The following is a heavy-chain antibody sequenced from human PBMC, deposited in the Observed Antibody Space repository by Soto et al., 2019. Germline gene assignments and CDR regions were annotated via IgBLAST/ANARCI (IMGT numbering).Heavy chain of an antibody. CDR1: GFTFSSYS. D-gene: IGHD5-12*01. CDR2: ISSSSSYI. J-gene: IGHJ4*02. Sequence: EVQLVESGGGLVKPGGSLRLSCAASGFTFSSYSMNWARQAPGKGLEWVSSISSSSSYIYYADSVKGRFTISRDNAKNSLYLQMNSLRAEDTAVYYCARREDIVATMLDYWGQGTLVTVSS. V-gene: IGHV3-21*01. CDR3: ARREDIVATMLDY.